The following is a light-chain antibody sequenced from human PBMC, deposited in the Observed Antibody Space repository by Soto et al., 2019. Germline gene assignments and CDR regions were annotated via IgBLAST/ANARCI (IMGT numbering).Light chain of an antibody. CDR2: LGS. J-gene: IGKJ1*01. CDR1: QSLVDSTGNNL. V-gene: IGKV2-28*01. CDR3: MQALQTPRT. Sequence: DIVMTQSPLSLPVTPGEPAYISCRSSQSLVDSTGNNLLDWYLQKPGQSPQLLFYLGSIRASGVPDRFSGSGSGTDFTLQISRVEAEDVGVYYCMQALQTPRTFGQGTKVEIK.